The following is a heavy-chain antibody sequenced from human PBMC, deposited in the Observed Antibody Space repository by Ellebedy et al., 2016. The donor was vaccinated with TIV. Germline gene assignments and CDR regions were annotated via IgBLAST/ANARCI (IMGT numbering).Heavy chain of an antibody. Sequence: GESLKISCAAPGFTFSSYSMNWVRQAPGKGLEWVASISATGSYIYYEDSLKGRFTISRDNAKNSLYLQMNSLRADDTAVYYCARESIGDYFDYWGQGTLVTVSS. D-gene: IGHD6-6*01. CDR2: ISATGSYI. CDR1: GFTFSSYS. CDR3: ARESIGDYFDY. V-gene: IGHV3-21*01. J-gene: IGHJ4*02.